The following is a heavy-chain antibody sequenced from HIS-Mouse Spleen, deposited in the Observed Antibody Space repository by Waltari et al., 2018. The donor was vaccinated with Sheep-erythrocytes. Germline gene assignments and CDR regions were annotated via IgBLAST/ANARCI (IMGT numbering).Heavy chain of an antibody. CDR3: ARQYYYDSSGYAAHDAFDI. CDR2: IYPGDSDT. Sequence: MGWVRQMPGKGLEWMGIIYPGDSDTRYSPSFQGQVTISVDKSISTAYLQWSSLKASDTAMYYCARQYYYDSSGYAAHDAFDIWGQGTMVTVSS. V-gene: IGHV5-51*01. D-gene: IGHD3-22*01. J-gene: IGHJ3*02.